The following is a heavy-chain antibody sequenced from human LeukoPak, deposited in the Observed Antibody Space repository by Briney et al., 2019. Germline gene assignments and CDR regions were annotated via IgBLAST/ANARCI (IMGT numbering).Heavy chain of an antibody. D-gene: IGHD4-17*01. V-gene: IGHV1-2*02. CDR2: INPNSGGT. Sequence: ASVKVSCKASGYTFTGYYMHWVRPAPGQGLEWMGWINPNSGGTNYAQKFQGGVTMTRDTSISTAYMELSRLRSDDTAVYYCARDHRVYGDYLPSYWGQGTLVTVSS. CDR3: ARDHRVYGDYLPSY. J-gene: IGHJ4*02. CDR1: GYTFTGYY.